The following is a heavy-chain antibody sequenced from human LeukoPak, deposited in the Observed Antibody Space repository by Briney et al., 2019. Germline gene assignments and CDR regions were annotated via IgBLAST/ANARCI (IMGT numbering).Heavy chain of an antibody. V-gene: IGHV4-59*01. CDR2: IYYSGST. Sequence: SETLSLTCTGSGGSSSGYYWSWLRQPPGQGREWCGYIYYSGSTNYNPSLKSRVTISVDTSKNQFSLKLSSVTAADTAVYYCARGYTGYCSGGSCYSAYYYYMDVWGKGTTVTVSS. J-gene: IGHJ6*03. CDR3: ARGYTGYCSGGSCYSAYYYYMDV. CDR1: GGSSSGYY. D-gene: IGHD2-15*01.